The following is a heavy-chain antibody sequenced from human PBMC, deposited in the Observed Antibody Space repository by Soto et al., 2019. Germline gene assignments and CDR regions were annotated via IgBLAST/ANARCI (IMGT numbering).Heavy chain of an antibody. V-gene: IGHV4-34*01. J-gene: IGHJ1*01. Sequence: SETLSLTCAVYGGSFSGYYWSWIRQPPGKGLEWIGEINHSGSTNYNPSLKSRVTISVDTSKNQFSLKLSSVTAADTAVYYCARGRSLVYYYDSSGYNSAAKYFQHWGQGTLVTVSS. D-gene: IGHD3-22*01. CDR2: INHSGST. CDR3: ARGRSLVYYYDSSGYNSAAKYFQH. CDR1: GGSFSGYY.